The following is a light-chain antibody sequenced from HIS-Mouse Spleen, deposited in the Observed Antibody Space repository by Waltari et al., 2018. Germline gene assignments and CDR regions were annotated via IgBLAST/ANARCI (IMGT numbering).Light chain of an antibody. CDR2: AAS. J-gene: IGKJ4*01. CDR1: QGISSY. V-gene: IGKV1D-8*02. Sequence: AIWMTQSPSLLPAPTGDRITISCRMKQGISSYLAWYQQKPGKAPELLIYAASTLQSGVPSRFSGSGSGTDFTLTISCLQSEDFATYYCQQYYSFPLTFGGGTKVEIK. CDR3: QQYYSFPLT.